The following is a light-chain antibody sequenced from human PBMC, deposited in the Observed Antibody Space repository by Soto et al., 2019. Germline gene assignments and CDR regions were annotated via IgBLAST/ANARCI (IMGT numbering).Light chain of an antibody. CDR2: EVT. Sequence: SALTQPPSASRSPGQSVTISCTGTSSDVGGYNFVSWYQQHPGKAPKLMIYEVTKRPSGVPDRFSGSKSGNTASLTVSGLQADDEADYYCSSYTGSNNYVFGTGTKVTVL. J-gene: IGLJ1*01. V-gene: IGLV2-8*02. CDR3: SSYTGSNNYV. CDR1: SSDVGGYNF.